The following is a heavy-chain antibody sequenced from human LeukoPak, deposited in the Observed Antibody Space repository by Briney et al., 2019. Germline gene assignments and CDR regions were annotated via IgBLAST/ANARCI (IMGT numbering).Heavy chain of an antibody. J-gene: IGHJ4*02. CDR2: IYYSGST. Sequence: AETLTLTCTVSGGSISSYYWSWIRQPPGKGLEWVGDIYYSGSTNYNPSLKSRVTISVDTSKNQFSLKLSSVTAADTAVYYCARLYCSSTSCYFDYWGQGTLVTVSS. D-gene: IGHD2-2*01. CDR3: ARLYCSSTSCYFDY. V-gene: IGHV4-59*01. CDR1: GGSISSYY.